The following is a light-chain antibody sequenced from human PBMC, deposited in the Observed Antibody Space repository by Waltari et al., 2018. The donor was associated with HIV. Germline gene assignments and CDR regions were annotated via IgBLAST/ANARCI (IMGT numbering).Light chain of an antibody. Sequence: QSVLTQPPSVSAAPGPKVTISCSGNRSNIGNTYVSWYQQVPGTAPKLLIYDNDNRPSGIPDRFSASKSGTSATLGITGLQTGDEADYYCGTWDSSLSAGVFGGGTKLTVL. CDR2: DND. V-gene: IGLV1-51*01. J-gene: IGLJ2*01. CDR3: GTWDSSLSAGV. CDR1: RSNIGNTY.